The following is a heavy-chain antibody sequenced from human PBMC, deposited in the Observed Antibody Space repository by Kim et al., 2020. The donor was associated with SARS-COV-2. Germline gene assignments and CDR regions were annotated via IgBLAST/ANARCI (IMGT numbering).Heavy chain of an antibody. D-gene: IGHD6-19*01. CDR1: GYTFTSYA. CDR3: TKIRSSGWNGDYYYYAMDV. V-gene: IGHV1-3*04. J-gene: IGHJ6*02. CDR2: INTGNGNT. Sequence: ASVKVSCKASGYTFTSYAMHWVRQAPGQRLEWMGWINTGNGNTKYSQKFQGRVTITRDTSASTAYMELSSLRSEDTAVYYCTKIRSSGWNGDYYYYAMDVWGQGTTVTVSS.